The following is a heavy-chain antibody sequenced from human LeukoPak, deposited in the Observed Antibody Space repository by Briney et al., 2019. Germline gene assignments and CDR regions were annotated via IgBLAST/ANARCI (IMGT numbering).Heavy chain of an antibody. J-gene: IGHJ4*02. V-gene: IGHV1-46*01. CDR3: AREPIGLNYDILTGYLDY. Sequence: ASVKVSCKASGYTFTSYYIHWVRQAPGQGLEWMGIINPSGGSTSYAQKFQGRVTMTRDMSTSTVYMELSSLRSEDTAVYYCAREPIGLNYDILTGYLDYWGQGTLVTVSS. CDR1: GYTFTSYY. D-gene: IGHD3-9*01. CDR2: INPSGGST.